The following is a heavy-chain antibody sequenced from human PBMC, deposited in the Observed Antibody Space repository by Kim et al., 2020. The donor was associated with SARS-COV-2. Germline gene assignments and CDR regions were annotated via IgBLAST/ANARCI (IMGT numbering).Heavy chain of an antibody. V-gene: IGHV4-59*01. J-gene: IGHJ4*02. D-gene: IGHD3-16*02. CDR1: GGSISSYY. CDR3: ARFSTEITFGGVIVPAYFDY. Sequence: SETLSLTCTVSGGSISSYYWSWIRQPPGKGLEWIGYIYYSGSTNYNPSLKSRVTISVDTSKNQFSLKLSSVTAADTAVYYCARFSTEITFGGVIVPAYFDYWGQGTLVTVSS. CDR2: IYYSGST.